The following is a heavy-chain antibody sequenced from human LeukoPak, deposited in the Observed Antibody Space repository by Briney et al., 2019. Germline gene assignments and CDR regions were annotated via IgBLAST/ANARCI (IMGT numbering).Heavy chain of an antibody. J-gene: IGHJ4*02. CDR2: ITGRGDAT. Sequence: GGSLRLSCAASGFTFSSYAMSWVRQAPGKGLEWVSTITGRGDATYYADSVKGRFTISRDNSENTLYLQMNSLRADDTAVYYCARDSSMLRGPLVIYYFDFWGQGTLVTVSS. CDR3: ARDSSMLRGPLVIYYFDF. CDR1: GFTFSSYA. D-gene: IGHD3-10*01. V-gene: IGHV3-23*01.